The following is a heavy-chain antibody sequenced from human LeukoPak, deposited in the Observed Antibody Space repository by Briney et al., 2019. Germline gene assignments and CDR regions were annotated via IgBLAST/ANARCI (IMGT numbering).Heavy chain of an antibody. D-gene: IGHD1-7*01. CDR1: GESDSSNSRA. J-gene: IGHJ5*01. CDR2: TYFMSKWSN. Sequence: SQTLSLTFAISGESDSSNSRAWHWTRHSPPGGVVGLGRTYFMSKWSNNYAVSVQSRISINPDTFQSQFSLQLNSVTPEGTAMYYCARSHWNYDNWFDPSGQGTLVTVSS. CDR3: ARSHWNYDNWFDP. V-gene: IGHV6-1*01.